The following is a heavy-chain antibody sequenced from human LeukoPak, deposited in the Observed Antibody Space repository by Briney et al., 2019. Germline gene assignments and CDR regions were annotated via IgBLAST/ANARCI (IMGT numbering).Heavy chain of an antibody. J-gene: IGHJ5*02. D-gene: IGHD4-17*01. Sequence: PGGSLRLSCAASGFTFSSYWMSWVRQAPGKGLEWVAVISYDGSNKYYADSVKGRFTISRDNSKNTLYLQMNSLRAEDTAVYYCARDVHDYGDLNWFDPWGQGTLVTVSS. V-gene: IGHV3-30-3*01. CDR1: GFTFSSYW. CDR2: ISYDGSNK. CDR3: ARDVHDYGDLNWFDP.